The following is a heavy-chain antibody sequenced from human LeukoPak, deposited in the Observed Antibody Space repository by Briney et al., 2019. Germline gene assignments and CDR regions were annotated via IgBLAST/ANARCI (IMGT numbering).Heavy chain of an antibody. CDR3: ARGGSSGPDY. CDR2: IYSSGST. D-gene: IGHD6-19*01. J-gene: IGHJ4*02. CDR1: GGSITSYY. V-gene: IGHV4-4*07. Sequence: SETLSLTCTVSGGSITSYYWSWIRQPAGKGLEWIGRIYSSGSTNYNPSLKSRVTISVDKSKSQFSLKLSSVTAADTAVYYCARGGSSGPDYWGQGTLVTVSS.